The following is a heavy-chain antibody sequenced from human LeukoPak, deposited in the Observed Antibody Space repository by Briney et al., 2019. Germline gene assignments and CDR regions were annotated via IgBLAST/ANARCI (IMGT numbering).Heavy chain of an antibody. J-gene: IGHJ4*02. V-gene: IGHV3-30*02. CDR3: ATPPPGHIWHYFAS. Sequence: GGSLTLSCAGYGFTFRDYGMYWVRQAPGKGLEWVSYVQSNVISKDYADSVRGRFTVSRDNYKATLYLQMSNLRGEDAAVYFCATPPPGHIWHYFASWGQGTRVIVSS. CDR1: GFTFRDYG. CDR2: VQSNVISK. D-gene: IGHD2-21*01.